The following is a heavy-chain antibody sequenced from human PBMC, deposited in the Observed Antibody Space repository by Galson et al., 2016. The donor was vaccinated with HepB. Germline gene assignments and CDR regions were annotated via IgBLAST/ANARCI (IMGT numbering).Heavy chain of an antibody. V-gene: IGHV3-15*01. CDR2: IKSKTDGGTT. CDR1: GFTFSNAW. J-gene: IGHJ4*02. CDR3: TKHEVRTHDY. Sequence: SLRLSCAASGFTFSNAWMSWVRQAPGKGLEWVGRIKSKTDGGTTDYAAPVKGRFSISRDDSKNTLYLQMNSLKTEDTAVYYCTKHEVRTHDYWGQGTLVTVSS. D-gene: IGHD2-21*01.